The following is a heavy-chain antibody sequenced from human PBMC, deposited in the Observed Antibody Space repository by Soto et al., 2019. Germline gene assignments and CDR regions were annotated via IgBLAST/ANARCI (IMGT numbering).Heavy chain of an antibody. CDR1: GGSISSYY. Sequence: SETLSLTCTVSGGSISSYYWSWIRQPAGKGLEWIGRIYTSGSTNYNPSLKSRVTMSVDTSKNQFSLKLSSVTAADTAVYYCARVSGTGTTLMGCFDPWGQGTLVTVSS. D-gene: IGHD1-7*01. V-gene: IGHV4-4*07. J-gene: IGHJ5*02. CDR3: ARVSGTGTTLMGCFDP. CDR2: IYTSGST.